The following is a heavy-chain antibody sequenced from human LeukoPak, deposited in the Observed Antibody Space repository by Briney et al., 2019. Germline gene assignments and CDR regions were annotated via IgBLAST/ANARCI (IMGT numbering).Heavy chain of an antibody. Sequence: GGSLRLSCAASGFTFSNYGIHWVRQAPGKGLEWVAFIRYDGSNKYYADSVKDRFTISRDNSKNTVYLQMNSLRAEDTAVYYCAKEIFGSGRLLPEAPYYFDYWAREPWSPSPQ. CDR3: AKEIFGSGRLLPEAPYYFDY. V-gene: IGHV3-30*02. CDR2: IRYDGSNK. D-gene: IGHD3-10*01. J-gene: IGHJ4*02. CDR1: GFTFSNYG.